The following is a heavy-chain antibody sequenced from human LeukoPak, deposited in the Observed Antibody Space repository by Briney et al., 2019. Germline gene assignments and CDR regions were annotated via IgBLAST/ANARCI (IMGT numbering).Heavy chain of an antibody. CDR2: IYSGGST. J-gene: IGHJ6*03. V-gene: IGHV3-53*01. CDR3: AKTFQWYYMDV. Sequence: GGSLRLSCAASGFTVSSNYMSWVRQAPGKGLEWVSVIYSGGSTYYADSVKGRVTISRDNSKNTLYLQMNSLRAEDTAVYYCAKTFQWYYMDVWGKGTTVTISS. CDR1: GFTVSSNY. D-gene: IGHD2-8*01.